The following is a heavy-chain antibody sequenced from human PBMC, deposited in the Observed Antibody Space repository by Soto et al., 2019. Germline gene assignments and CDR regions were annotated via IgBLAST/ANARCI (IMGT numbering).Heavy chain of an antibody. J-gene: IGHJ6*02. D-gene: IGHD1-26*01. CDR3: ARQGSGRYPRGGMDV. CDR1: GYSFTSYW. Sequence: GESLKISCKGSGYSFTSYWIGWVRQMPGKGLEWMGIIYPGDSDTRYSPSFQGQVTISADKSISTAYLQWSSLKASDTAMYYCARQGSGRYPRGGMDVWGQGTKVTVSS. CDR2: IYPGDSDT. V-gene: IGHV5-51*01.